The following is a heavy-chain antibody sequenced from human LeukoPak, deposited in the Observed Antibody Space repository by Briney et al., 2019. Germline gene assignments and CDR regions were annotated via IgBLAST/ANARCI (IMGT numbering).Heavy chain of an antibody. J-gene: IGHJ6*04. V-gene: IGHV4-61*01. CDR2: IYYSGST. D-gene: IGHD3-9*01. CDR1: GGSVSSGSYY. Sequence: SETLSLTCTVSGGSVSSGSYYWSWIRQPPGKGLEWIGYIYYSGSTNYNPSLKSRFTISVDTSKNQFSLKLSSVTAADTAVYYCARFGDILTAYYYYYGMDVWGKGTTVTVSS. CDR3: ARFGDILTAYYYYYGMDV.